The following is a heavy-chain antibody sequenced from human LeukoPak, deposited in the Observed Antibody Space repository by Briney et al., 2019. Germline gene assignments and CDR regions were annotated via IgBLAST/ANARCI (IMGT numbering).Heavy chain of an antibody. CDR3: ARDGDTVLTRGYYYYMDV. CDR1: GFTFSSYT. V-gene: IGHV3-21*01. D-gene: IGHD4-23*01. J-gene: IGHJ6*03. CDR2: ISTSSSYI. Sequence: GGSLRLSCAASGFTFSSYTMNWVRQAPGKGLEWVSSISTSSSYIYYADSVKGRFTISRDNAKNSLYLQMNSLRAEDTALYYCARDGDTVLTRGYYYYMDVWGKGTTVTVSS.